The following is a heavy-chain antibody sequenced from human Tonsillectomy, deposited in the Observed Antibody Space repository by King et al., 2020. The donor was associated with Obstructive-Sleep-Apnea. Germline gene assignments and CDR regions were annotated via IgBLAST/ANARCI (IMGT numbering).Heavy chain of an antibody. J-gene: IGHJ4*02. CDR3: ARDRSGSYYKGPFDY. V-gene: IGHV3-11*01. CDR2: ISSSGSTI. Sequence: VQLVESGGGLVKPGGSLRLSCAASGFTFSDYYMSWIRQSPGKVLEWVSYISSSGSTIYYADSLKGRFTISSDNAKNSLYLQMNSLRAADTAVYYGARDRSGSYYKGPFDYWGQGTLVTVSS. D-gene: IGHD3-10*01. CDR1: GFTFSDYY.